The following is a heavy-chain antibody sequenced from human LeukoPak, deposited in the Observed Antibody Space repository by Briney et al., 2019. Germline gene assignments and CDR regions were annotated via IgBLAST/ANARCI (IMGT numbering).Heavy chain of an antibody. Sequence: GGSLRLSCAAAGFTFSSYALTWVRQAPGKGLEWVSAISGSGDSAYYADSVRGRFTISRDNSKNTLYLQMKSLRAEDTAIYYCAKDSLVYSGNPVFDYWGQGTLVTVSS. V-gene: IGHV3-23*01. D-gene: IGHD4-23*01. CDR2: ISGSGDSA. CDR3: AKDSLVYSGNPVFDY. CDR1: GFTFSSYA. J-gene: IGHJ4*02.